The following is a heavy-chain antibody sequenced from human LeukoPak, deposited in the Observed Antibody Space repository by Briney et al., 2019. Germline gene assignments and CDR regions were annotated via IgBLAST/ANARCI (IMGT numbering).Heavy chain of an antibody. CDR2: INPNSGGT. J-gene: IGHJ3*02. CDR1: GYTFTGYS. CDR3: ARVSPSYKDAFDI. Sequence: ASVKVSCKTSGYTFTGYSMHWVRQAPGQGLEWMGWINPNSGGTNYAQKFQGRVTMTRDTSISTAYMELSRLRSDDTAVYYCARVSPSYKDAFDIWGQGTMVTVSS. D-gene: IGHD1-1*01. V-gene: IGHV1-2*02.